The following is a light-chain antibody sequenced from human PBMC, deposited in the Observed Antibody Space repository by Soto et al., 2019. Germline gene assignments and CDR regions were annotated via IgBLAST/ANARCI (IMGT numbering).Light chain of an antibody. V-gene: IGKV1-8*01. J-gene: IGKJ5*01. CDR3: QQYYSYPIT. CDR1: QGISSY. Sequence: AIRMTQSPSTLSASTGDRVTITCQASQGISSYLAWYQQKPGKAPKLLIYAASTLQSGVPSRFSGSGSGTDCTLTISCLQSEDFATYYCQQYYSYPITFGQGTRLEIK. CDR2: AAS.